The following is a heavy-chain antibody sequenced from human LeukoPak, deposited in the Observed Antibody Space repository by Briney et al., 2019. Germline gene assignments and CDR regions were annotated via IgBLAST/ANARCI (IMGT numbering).Heavy chain of an antibody. Sequence: GGSLRLSCAASGFTFSRYSMNWVRQAPGKGLEWVSSITSSSSYLYYADSVKGRFTVSRDNAKNALYLQMNSLRADDTAVYFCARDHFGYNSLDYWGQGTLVTVSS. J-gene: IGHJ4*02. D-gene: IGHD5-24*01. V-gene: IGHV3-21*01. CDR3: ARDHFGYNSLDY. CDR1: GFTFSRYS. CDR2: ITSSSSYL.